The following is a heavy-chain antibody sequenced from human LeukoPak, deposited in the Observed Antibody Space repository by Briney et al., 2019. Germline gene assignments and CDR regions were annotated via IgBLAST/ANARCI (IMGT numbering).Heavy chain of an antibody. V-gene: IGHV4-4*07. D-gene: IGHD1-26*01. Sequence: SDTLSLLCTVWGDSINRYLEICLRQPAGEGLEWLGRISTSGTTNYNPSLKSRLTMSLDTSKHQFSLNLTSVTAADTAVYYCARVVGSTGRALDIWGLGTVVAVSS. CDR1: GDSINRYL. CDR2: ISTSGTT. J-gene: IGHJ3*02. CDR3: ARVVGSTGRALDI.